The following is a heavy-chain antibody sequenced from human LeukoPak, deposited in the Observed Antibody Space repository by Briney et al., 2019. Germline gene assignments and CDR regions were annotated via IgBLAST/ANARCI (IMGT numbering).Heavy chain of an antibody. CDR3: ASAPTEGWFDP. J-gene: IGHJ5*02. CDR1: GGTFSSYA. CDR2: IIPIFGTA. Sequence: ASVKVSCKASGGTFSSYAISWVRQAPGQGLEWMGGIIPIFGTANYAQKFQGRVTVTADKSTSTAYMELSSLRSEDTAVYYCASAPTEGWFDPWGQGTLVTVSS. D-gene: IGHD1-1*01. V-gene: IGHV1-69*06.